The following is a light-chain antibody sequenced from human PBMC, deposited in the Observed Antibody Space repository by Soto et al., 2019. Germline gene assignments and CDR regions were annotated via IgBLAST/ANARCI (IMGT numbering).Light chain of an antibody. CDR3: CSYAGTSTWV. J-gene: IGLJ3*02. CDR1: SSDVGGYNY. Sequence: QSVLTQPRSVSGSPGQSVTISCTGTSSDVGGYNYVSWYQQYPGKAPKFMIYDVTKRPSGVPDRFSGSKSGNTASLTISGLQAEDEADYYCCSYAGTSTWVFGGGTKLTVL. V-gene: IGLV2-11*01. CDR2: DVT.